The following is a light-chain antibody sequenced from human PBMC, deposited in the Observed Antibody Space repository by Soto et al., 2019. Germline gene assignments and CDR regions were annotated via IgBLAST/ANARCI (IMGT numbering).Light chain of an antibody. CDR3: QQYGSSPWT. J-gene: IGKJ2*01. V-gene: IGKV3D-20*01. CDR2: DAS. Sequence: EIVLTQSPATLSLSPGERATLSCGASQSVSNSYLAWYQQKPGLAPRLLISDASSTATGIPDRFCGSGSGTDFTLTITRLEPEDFAVYYCQQYGSSPWTFGQGTKLEIK. CDR1: QSVSNSY.